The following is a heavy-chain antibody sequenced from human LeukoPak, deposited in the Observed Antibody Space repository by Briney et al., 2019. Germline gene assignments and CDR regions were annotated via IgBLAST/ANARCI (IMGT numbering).Heavy chain of an antibody. CDR3: ARDGYSSSSFTPFDY. CDR1: GGTFSSYA. D-gene: IGHD6-6*01. CDR2: IIPVFGTA. Sequence: SVKVPCKASGGTFSSYAISWVRQAPGQGLEWMGGIIPVFGTANYAQKFQGRVTITADEPTSTAYMELSSLRSEDTAVYYCARDGYSSSSFTPFDYWGQGTLVTVSS. V-gene: IGHV1-69*13. J-gene: IGHJ4*02.